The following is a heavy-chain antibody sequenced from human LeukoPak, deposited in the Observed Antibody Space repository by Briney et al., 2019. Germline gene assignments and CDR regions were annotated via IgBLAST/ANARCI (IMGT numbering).Heavy chain of an antibody. CDR2: IIPIFGTA. J-gene: IGHJ4*02. CDR1: GYTFSVYA. Sequence: GASVKVSCKASGYTFSVYAISWVRQAPGQGLEWMGRIIPIFGTANYAQKFQGRVTITADKSTSTAYMELSRLSSEDRAVYYCARDRSSSDYWGQGTLVTVSS. CDR3: ARDRSSSDY. D-gene: IGHD6-6*01. V-gene: IGHV1-69*06.